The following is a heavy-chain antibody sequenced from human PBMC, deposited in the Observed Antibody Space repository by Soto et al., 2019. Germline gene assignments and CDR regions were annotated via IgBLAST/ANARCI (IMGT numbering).Heavy chain of an antibody. V-gene: IGHV4-34*01. CDR2: ISHSGKT. CDR3: ARNSGQTGYYFGS. J-gene: IGHJ4*02. Sequence: QVQLQQWGAGLLKPSETMSLTCAVNGGSFTGYYGAWIRQSPGQGLEWIGEISHSGKTNYKPSLKSRVNISGDTSQDPYPLQVSSVNAADPGMKYGARNSGQTGYYFGSWAQGTLVTVSS. CDR1: GGSFTGYY. D-gene: IGHD6-25*01.